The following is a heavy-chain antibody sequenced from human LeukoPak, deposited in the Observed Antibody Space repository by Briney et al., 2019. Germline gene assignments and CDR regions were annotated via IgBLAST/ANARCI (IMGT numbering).Heavy chain of an antibody. Sequence: GGSLRLSCAASGFTFSDYWMHWVRQAPGKGLVWVSRIKSDGGLTNYADSVKGRSTISRDNTKNTLYLQLNSLRAEDTAVYYCAKDLLVSPRYSSSWYTGPTPYYYMDVWGKGTTVTISS. D-gene: IGHD6-13*01. CDR1: GFTFSDYW. V-gene: IGHV3-74*01. CDR3: AKDLLVSPRYSSSWYTGPTPYYYMDV. J-gene: IGHJ6*03. CDR2: IKSDGGLT.